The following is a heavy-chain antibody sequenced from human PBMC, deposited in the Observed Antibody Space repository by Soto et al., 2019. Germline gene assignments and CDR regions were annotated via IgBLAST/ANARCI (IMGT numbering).Heavy chain of an antibody. V-gene: IGHV1-69*02. Sequence: QVQLVQSGAEVKKPGSSVKVSCKASGGTFSSYTISWVRQAPGQGLEWMGRISPILGIANYAQKFQGRVTITADKSTSTAYMDRSSLRTDDTAVYYCARMCSGGSWSFRGWCDPWGQGTLVTVSS. CDR3: ARMCSGGSWSFRGWCDP. CDR2: ISPILGIA. CDR1: GGTFSSYT. J-gene: IGHJ5*02. D-gene: IGHD2-15*01.